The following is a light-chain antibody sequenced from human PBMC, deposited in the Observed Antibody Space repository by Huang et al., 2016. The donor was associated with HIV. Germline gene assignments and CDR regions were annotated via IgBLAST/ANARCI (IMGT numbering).Light chain of an antibody. CDR1: QSVSNY. V-gene: IGKV3-20*01. Sequence: EIVLTQSPGTLSLSPGERATLSCRASQSVSNYLAWHQQKPGQAPRLLIYSASNRATDIPDRFSGGGSGTDFTLTISRLEPEDFAVYFCQQYGSSVFTFGPGTKVDIK. J-gene: IGKJ3*01. CDR3: QQYGSSVFT. CDR2: SAS.